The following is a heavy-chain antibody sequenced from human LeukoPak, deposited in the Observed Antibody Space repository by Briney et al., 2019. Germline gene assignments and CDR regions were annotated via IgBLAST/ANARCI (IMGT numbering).Heavy chain of an antibody. CDR2: ISSSGSTI. CDR1: GFTFSSYE. V-gene: IGHV3-48*03. D-gene: IGHD5-18*01. CDR3: AGNPDTAMGQLDC. J-gene: IGHJ4*02. Sequence: PGGSLRLSCAASGFTFSSYEMNWVRQAPGKGLEWVSYISSSGSTIYYVDSVKGRFTISRDNAKNSLYLQMNSLRAEDTAVYYCAGNPDTAMGQLDCWGQGTLSPSPQ.